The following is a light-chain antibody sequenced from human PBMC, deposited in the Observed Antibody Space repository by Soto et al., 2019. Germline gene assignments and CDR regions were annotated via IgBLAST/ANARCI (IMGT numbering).Light chain of an antibody. Sequence: ETVLTHSPATLSLSQEGRAILSCRASQSINTYLAWDQRKPGQATRILXYYAXNRAAGIPARFSGSGSGTDFTLIISSLEPEEFAVYYCQQRSKWPPITFGQGTRLEI. CDR2: YAX. J-gene: IGKJ5*01. CDR3: QQRSKWPPIT. V-gene: IGKV3-11*01. CDR1: QSINTY.